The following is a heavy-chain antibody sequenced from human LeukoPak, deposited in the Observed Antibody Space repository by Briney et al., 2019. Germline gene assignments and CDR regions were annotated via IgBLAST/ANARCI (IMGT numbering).Heavy chain of an antibody. CDR2: IRSKANSYAT. V-gene: IGHV3-73*01. CDR3: TRHLLKGGYNWFDP. Sequence: GGSQKLSCPAPGVTFSGSAMHWVRQASGKGLQPVHRIRSKANSYATAYAASVKGGFTISRDDSKNTAYLQMNSLKTEDTAVYYCTRHLLKGGYNWFDPWGQGTLVTVSS. J-gene: IGHJ5*02. D-gene: IGHD3-9*01. CDR1: GVTFSGSA.